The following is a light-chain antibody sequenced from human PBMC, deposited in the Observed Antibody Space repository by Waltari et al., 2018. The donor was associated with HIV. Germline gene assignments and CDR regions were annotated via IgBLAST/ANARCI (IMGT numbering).Light chain of an antibody. CDR1: STNIGSNT. V-gene: IGLV1-44*01. Sequence: QSVLPQPPSASGTPGQRVTISCSGSSTNIGSNTVTWYQQLPGTAPKLLIYSNNQRPSGVPDRCSGSKSGTSASLAISGLQSEDEADYYCAAWDDSLNGRVFGGGTKLTVL. CDR3: AAWDDSLNGRV. J-gene: IGLJ2*01. CDR2: SNN.